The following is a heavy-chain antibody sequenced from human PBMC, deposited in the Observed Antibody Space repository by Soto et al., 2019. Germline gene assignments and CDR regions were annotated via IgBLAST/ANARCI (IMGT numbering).Heavy chain of an antibody. V-gene: IGHV5-51*01. J-gene: IGHJ4*02. CDR2: IFSGDSNA. CDR3: ATWRSSHWFDY. Sequence: GESLKISCKGSGDSFSTYSIGWVRQVPGKGLEWIGNIFSGDSNAGYSPSFQGQVTISVDKSISTTYLQWSSLKASDTAIYYCATWRSSHWFDYWGQGTLVTVSS. CDR1: GDSFSTYS. D-gene: IGHD2-2*01.